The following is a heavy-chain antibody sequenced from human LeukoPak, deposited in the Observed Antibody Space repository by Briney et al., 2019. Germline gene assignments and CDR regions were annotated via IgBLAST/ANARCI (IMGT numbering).Heavy chain of an antibody. V-gene: IGHV3-48*03. CDR3: ARPLVRYSYGYNGY. CDR1: GFTFSSYE. D-gene: IGHD5-24*01. J-gene: IGHJ4*02. CDR2: IRSSGNST. Sequence: PGGSLRLSCAASGFTFSSYEMNWVRQAPGKGLEWVSYIRSSGNSTYYADSVKGRFTISRDNAKNSLYLQMNSLRAEDTAVYYCARPLVRYSYGYNGYWGQGTLVTVSS.